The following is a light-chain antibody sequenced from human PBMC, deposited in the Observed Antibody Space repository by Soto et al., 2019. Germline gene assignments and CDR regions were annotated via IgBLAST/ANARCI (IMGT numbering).Light chain of an antibody. V-gene: IGKV3-20*01. CDR1: QSVSRN. Sequence: EIVLTQSPATLCLSPGERATLSCRASQSVSRNLAWYQQKPGQAPRLLIYDASNRATGIPARFIGSGSGTDFTLTISRLEPEDSEVYYCQQYGTSPRTFGQGTKVDIK. CDR3: QQYGTSPRT. CDR2: DAS. J-gene: IGKJ1*01.